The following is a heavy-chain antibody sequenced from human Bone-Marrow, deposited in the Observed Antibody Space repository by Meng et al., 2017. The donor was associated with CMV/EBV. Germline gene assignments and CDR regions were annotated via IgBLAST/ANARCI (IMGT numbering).Heavy chain of an antibody. CDR3: AKDSGSAAIHGWYFDL. D-gene: IGHD2-2*02. CDR1: GFTFSNYG. CDR2: IRNDGSYK. J-gene: IGHJ2*01. Sequence: GESLKISCAASGFTFSNYGMHWVRQAPGKGLEWVSFIRNDGSYKYYAGSVKGRFTISRDNSKNTLYLRVNSLRDEDTAVYYCAKDSGSAAIHGWYFDLWGRGTLVTVSS. V-gene: IGHV3-30*02.